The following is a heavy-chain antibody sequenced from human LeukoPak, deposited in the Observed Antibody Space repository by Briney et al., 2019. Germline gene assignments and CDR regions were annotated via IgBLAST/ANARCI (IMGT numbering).Heavy chain of an antibody. V-gene: IGHV3-48*04. CDR2: ISSSSSTI. J-gene: IGHJ4*02. CDR1: GFTFSSYS. CDR3: ARGLATQLHYHDY. D-gene: IGHD6-6*01. Sequence: PGGSLRLSCAASGFTFSSYSMNWVRQAPGKGLEWVSYISSSSSTIYYADSVKGRFTISRDNAKNSLYLQMNSLRAEDTAVYYCARGLATQLHYHDYWGQGTLVTVSS.